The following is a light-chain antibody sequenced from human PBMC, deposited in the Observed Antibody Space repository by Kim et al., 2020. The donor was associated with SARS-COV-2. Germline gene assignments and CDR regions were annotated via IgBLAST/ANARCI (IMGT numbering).Light chain of an antibody. J-gene: IGKJ5*01. V-gene: IGKV1-9*01. Sequence: VSVGDRVTITCRASQGISSYLAWYQQKPGKAPKLLIYAASTLQSGVPSRFSGSGSGTEFTLTISSLQPEDFATYYCQQLNSYSITFGQGTRLEIK. CDR1: QGISSY. CDR3: QQLNSYSIT. CDR2: AAS.